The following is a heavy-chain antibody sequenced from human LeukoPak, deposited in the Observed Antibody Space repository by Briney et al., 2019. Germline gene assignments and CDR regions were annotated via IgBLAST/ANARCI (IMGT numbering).Heavy chain of an antibody. V-gene: IGHV3-74*01. CDR1: GFTFSSYW. CDR2: IKSDGTT. Sequence: GSLRLSCAASGFTFSSYWMHWVRQAPGKGLVWVSRIKSDGTTNYADSVKGRFTISRDNAKNTLSPQMNSLRAEDTGVYYCARAPSEIGGYYPEYFRHWGQGTLVTVSS. D-gene: IGHD3-22*01. CDR3: ARAPSEIGGYYPEYFRH. J-gene: IGHJ1*01.